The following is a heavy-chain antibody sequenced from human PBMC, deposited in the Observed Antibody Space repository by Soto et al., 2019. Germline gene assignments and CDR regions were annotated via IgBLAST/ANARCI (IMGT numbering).Heavy chain of an antibody. D-gene: IGHD2-2*01. CDR2: ISGSDDST. V-gene: IGHV3-23*01. CDR3: AKGKPGVILAVPLDC. CDR1: GFTLSSYA. J-gene: IGHJ4*02. Sequence: EVQLLESGGGLVQPGGSLRLTCAVYGFTLSSYAMNWVRQAPGKGLEWVSGISGSDDSTRYDDSAKGRFTISRDNSKNTLYLKMNSLVVEDTAVYYCAKGKPGVILAVPLDCWGQGSLVTVSS.